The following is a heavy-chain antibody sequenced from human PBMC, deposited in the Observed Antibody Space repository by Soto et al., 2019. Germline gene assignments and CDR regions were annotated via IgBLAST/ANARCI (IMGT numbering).Heavy chain of an antibody. D-gene: IGHD6-19*01. CDR2: ISGRGGST. CDR3: AKVGLAMADPYYFDS. Sequence: DVQLLESGGGLLQPGGSLRLSCAASGFTFSSYAMSWVRQAPGKRLQWVSAISGRGGSTFYADSVKGRFTISRDNSKNTLYLQLNRLRVEDTALYYCAKVGLAMADPYYFDSWGQGTLVSVSS. J-gene: IGHJ4*02. CDR1: GFTFSSYA. V-gene: IGHV3-23*01.